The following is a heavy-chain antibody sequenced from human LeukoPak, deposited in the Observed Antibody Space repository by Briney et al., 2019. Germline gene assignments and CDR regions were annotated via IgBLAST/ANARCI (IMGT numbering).Heavy chain of an antibody. CDR2: IYHSGST. Sequence: PSETLSLTCTVSGYSISSGYYWGWIRQPPGKELEWIGSIYHSGSTYYNPSLKSRVTISVDTSKNQFSLKLSSVTAADTAVYYCARGPWEVATIRIDYWGQGTLVTVSS. CDR3: ARGPWEVATIRIDY. V-gene: IGHV4-38-2*02. CDR1: GYSISSGYY. J-gene: IGHJ4*02. D-gene: IGHD5-12*01.